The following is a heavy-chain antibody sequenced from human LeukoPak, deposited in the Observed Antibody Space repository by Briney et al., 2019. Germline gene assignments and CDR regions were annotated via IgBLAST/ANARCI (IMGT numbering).Heavy chain of an antibody. CDR1: GFTFSSYG. Sequence: GGSLRLSCAASGFTFSSYGMHWVRQAPGKGLEWVAVISYDGSKKYYADSVKGRFTISRDNSKKTLYLQMNSLRAEDTAVYYCAKAAEYYYGSGSYYLVDWGQGTQVTVSS. D-gene: IGHD3-10*01. J-gene: IGHJ4*02. CDR3: AKAAEYYYGSGSYYLVD. V-gene: IGHV3-30*18. CDR2: ISYDGSKK.